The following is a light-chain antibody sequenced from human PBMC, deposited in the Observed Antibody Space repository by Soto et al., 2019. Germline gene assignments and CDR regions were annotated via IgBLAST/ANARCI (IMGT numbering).Light chain of an antibody. V-gene: IGLV2-14*01. Sequence: QSVLTQPASVSGSPGQSITISCTGTSSDVGGYNYVSWYQQHPGKAPKLMIYEVSNRPSGVSNRFSGSKSGNTASLTLSGLQAEDEADYYCTSYTSRITYVFGTGTKVTVL. J-gene: IGLJ1*01. CDR3: TSYTSRITYV. CDR2: EVS. CDR1: SSDVGGYNY.